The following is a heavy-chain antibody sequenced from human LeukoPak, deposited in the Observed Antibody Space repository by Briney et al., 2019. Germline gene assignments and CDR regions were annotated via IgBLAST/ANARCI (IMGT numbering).Heavy chain of an antibody. CDR1: GDSVITTKYY. J-gene: IGHJ4*02. CDR3: ASLRGDRLGYCSSTSCYPYFDY. CDR2: IYYSGST. Sequence: SETLSLTCSVSGDSVITTKYYGGWIRQTPGKGLEWIGSIYYSGSTYYNPSLKSRVTISVDTSKNQFSLKLSSVTAADTAVYYCASLRGDRLGYCSSTSCYPYFDYWGQGTLVTVSS. V-gene: IGHV4-39*01. D-gene: IGHD2-2*01.